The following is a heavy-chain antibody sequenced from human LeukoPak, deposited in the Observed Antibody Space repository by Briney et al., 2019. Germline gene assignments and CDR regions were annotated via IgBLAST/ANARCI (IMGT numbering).Heavy chain of an antibody. CDR3: STLTSRGLSDS. Sequence: GGSLRLSCAASGYIFNNAWMSWVRQAPGKGLEWVGRIKSKADGETIDYAAPVKGRFTFSRDDSKNMLYLQMNSLKSEDTAVYYCSTLTSRGLSDSWGQGTLDTVSS. J-gene: IGHJ4*02. CDR1: GYIFNNAW. D-gene: IGHD1-20*01. V-gene: IGHV3-15*01. CDR2: IKSKADGETI.